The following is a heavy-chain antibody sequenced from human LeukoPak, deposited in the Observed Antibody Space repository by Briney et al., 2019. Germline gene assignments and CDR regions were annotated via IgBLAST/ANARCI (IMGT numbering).Heavy chain of an antibody. CDR3: ARVAPGYDILTGSDGYMDV. CDR2: INHSGII. J-gene: IGHJ6*03. Sequence: SETLSLTCAVYGESFSGHYWSWIRQPPGKGLTWIGEINHSGIINYNPSLKSRVTISLDTSKSQFSLKLSSVTAADTAVYYCARVAPGYDILTGSDGYMDVWGKGTTVTVSS. D-gene: IGHD3-9*01. V-gene: IGHV4-34*01. CDR1: GESFSGHY.